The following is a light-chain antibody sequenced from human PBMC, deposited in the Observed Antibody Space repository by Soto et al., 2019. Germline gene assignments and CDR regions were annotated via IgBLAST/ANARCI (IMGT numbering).Light chain of an antibody. J-gene: IGKJ2*01. CDR2: RAS. V-gene: IGKV3-15*01. CDR1: QSVNNN. CDR3: LQYNHWYS. Sequence: EIVMTQSPASLSVSPGERATLSCRASQSVNNNFACYRQRPGQAPMLIIYRASIRSTGIPARFSGSGFGTDFTLTISSLKSEDFAVDYCLQYNHWYSSGEGTKLEI.